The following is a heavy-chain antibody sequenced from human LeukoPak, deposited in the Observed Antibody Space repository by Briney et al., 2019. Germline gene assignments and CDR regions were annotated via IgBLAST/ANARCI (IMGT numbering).Heavy chain of an antibody. D-gene: IGHD6-13*01. CDR1: GYTFTSYY. J-gene: IGHJ6*02. CDR3: ARERGIAAAGTPKPSYYYYGMDV. Sequence: SVKVSCKASGYTFTSYYMHWVRQAPGQGLEWMGGIIPIFGTANYAQKFQGRVTITADESTSTAYMELSSLRSEDTAVYYCARERGIAAAGTPKPSYYYYGMDVWGQGTTVTVSS. CDR2: IIPIFGTA. V-gene: IGHV1-69*13.